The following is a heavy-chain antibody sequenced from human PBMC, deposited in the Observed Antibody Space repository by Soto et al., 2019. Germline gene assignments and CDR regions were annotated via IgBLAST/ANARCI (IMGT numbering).Heavy chain of an antibody. V-gene: IGHV3-53*04. D-gene: IGHD2-2*01. CDR3: ARDPAFTY. Sequence: EVQLVESGGGLVQPGGSLRLSCAASGFTVSKNYMSWFRQAPGKGLEWVSVIFSTGTTYYADSVKGRFTISRHNSQNTLYLQMNSLRAEDTALYYCARDPAFTYWGQGTLVTVSS. J-gene: IGHJ4*02. CDR2: IFSTGTT. CDR1: GFTVSKNY.